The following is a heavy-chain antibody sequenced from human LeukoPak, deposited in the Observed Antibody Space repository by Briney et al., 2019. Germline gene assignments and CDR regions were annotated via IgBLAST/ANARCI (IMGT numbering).Heavy chain of an antibody. CDR3: ARAMVRGVTVDY. CDR1: GYTFTSYD. CDR2: MNPNSGNT. J-gene: IGHJ4*02. D-gene: IGHD3-10*01. V-gene: IGHV1-8*01. Sequence: ASVKVSCKASGYTFTSYDITWVRQATGQGLEWMGWMNPNSGNTGYAQKFQGRVTMTRNTSISTAYMELSSLRSEDTAVYYCARAMVRGVTVDYWGQGALVTVSS.